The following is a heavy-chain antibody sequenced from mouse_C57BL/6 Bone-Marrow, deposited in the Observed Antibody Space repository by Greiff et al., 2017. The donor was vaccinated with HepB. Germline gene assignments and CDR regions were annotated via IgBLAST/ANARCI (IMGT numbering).Heavy chain of an antibody. Sequence: EVQGVESGGGLVKPGGSLKLSCAASGFTFSSYAMSWVRQTPEKGLEWVATISDGGSYTYYPDNVKGRFTISRDNAKNKLYLQMSRLKSEDTAMYYCARAGWLHAMDYGGQGTAVPVSS. CDR2: ISDGGSYT. J-gene: IGHJ4*01. D-gene: IGHD2-2*01. V-gene: IGHV5-4*01. CDR3: ARAGWLHAMDY. CDR1: GFTFSSYA.